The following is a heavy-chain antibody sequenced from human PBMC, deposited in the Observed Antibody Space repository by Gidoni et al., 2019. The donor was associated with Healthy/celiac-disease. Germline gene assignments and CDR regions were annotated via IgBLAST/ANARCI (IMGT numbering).Heavy chain of an antibody. Sequence: QVQLQESGPGLGKPPEPPSPTCTVSGYPIRSGYSWGWFRQPPGKGLEWLGSIYHSGSTYYNPSLKSRVTISVDTSKNLFSLKLSSVTAADTAVYYCARGATQGYYGSGSYYIDYWGQGTLVTVSS. V-gene: IGHV4-38-2*02. D-gene: IGHD3-10*01. CDR3: ARGATQGYYGSGSYYIDY. CDR1: GYPIRSGYS. J-gene: IGHJ4*02. CDR2: IYHSGST.